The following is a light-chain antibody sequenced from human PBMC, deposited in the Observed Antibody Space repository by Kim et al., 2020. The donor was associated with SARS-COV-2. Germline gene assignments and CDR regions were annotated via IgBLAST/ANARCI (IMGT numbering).Light chain of an antibody. V-gene: IGLV2-8*01. J-gene: IGLJ2*01. CDR3: SSYAGSNNFVV. Sequence: QSVTLSCTGTSSDIGGYNYVSWYQQHPGKVPKLMIYEVSKRPSGVPDRFSGSKADNTASLTVSGLQAEDEADYYCSSYAGSNNFVVFGGGTKLTVL. CDR2: EVS. CDR1: SSDIGGYNY.